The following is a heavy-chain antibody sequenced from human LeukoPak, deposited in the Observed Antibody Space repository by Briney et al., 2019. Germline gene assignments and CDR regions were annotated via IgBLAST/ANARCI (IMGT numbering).Heavy chain of an antibody. CDR3: ARSSEGTDAFDI. Sequence: GASVKVSCKASGYTFTSYYMHWVRPAPGQGLEWMGIINPSGGSTSYAQKFQGRVTMTRDTSTSTVYMELSSLRSEDTAVYYCARSSEGTDAFDIWGQGTMVTVSS. CDR1: GYTFTSYY. V-gene: IGHV1-46*01. D-gene: IGHD6-6*01. CDR2: INPSGGST. J-gene: IGHJ3*02.